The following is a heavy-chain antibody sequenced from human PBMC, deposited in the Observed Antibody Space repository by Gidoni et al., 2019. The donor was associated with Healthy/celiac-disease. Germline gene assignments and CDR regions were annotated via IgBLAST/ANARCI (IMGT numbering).Heavy chain of an antibody. D-gene: IGHD1-26*01. CDR1: GFTFSCYA. CDR3: ARGRSGSYYVGYFDY. CDR2: ISYDGSNK. J-gene: IGHJ4*02. V-gene: IGHV3-30-3*01. Sequence: QVQLVESGGGVVQPGRSLRLSCAASGFTFSCYAMHWVRQAPGKGLEWVAVISYDGSNKYYADSVKGRFTISRDNSKNTLYLQMNSLRAEDTAVYYCARGRSGSYYVGYFDYWGQGTLVTVSS.